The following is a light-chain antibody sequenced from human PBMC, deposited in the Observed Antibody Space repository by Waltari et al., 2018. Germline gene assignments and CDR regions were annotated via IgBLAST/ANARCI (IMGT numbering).Light chain of an antibody. CDR2: GAS. CDR3: QQYNNWPPWT. J-gene: IGKJ1*01. Sequence: ATLSVSPGERATLSCRASQSVSSNLAWYQQKPGQAPRLLIYGASTRATGIPARFSGSGSGTEFTLTISSLQSEDFAVYYCQQYNNWPPWTFGQGTKVEIK. V-gene: IGKV3-15*01. CDR1: QSVSSN.